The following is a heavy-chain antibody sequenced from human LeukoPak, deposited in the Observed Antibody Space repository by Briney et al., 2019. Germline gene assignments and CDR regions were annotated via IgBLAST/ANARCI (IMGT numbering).Heavy chain of an antibody. CDR1: GFTFDDYA. J-gene: IGHJ3*02. CDR3: ARDQGVLLWFGEFGDAFDI. V-gene: IGHV3-9*01. Sequence: GRSLRLSCAASGFTFDDYAMHWVRQAPGKGLEWVSGISWNSGSIGYADSVKGRFTISRDNAKNSLYLQMNSLRAEDTAVYYCARDQGVLLWFGEFGDAFDIWGQGTMVTVSS. D-gene: IGHD3-10*01. CDR2: ISWNSGSI.